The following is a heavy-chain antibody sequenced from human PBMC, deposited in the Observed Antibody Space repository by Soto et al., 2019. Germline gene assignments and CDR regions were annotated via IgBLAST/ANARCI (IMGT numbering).Heavy chain of an antibody. CDR2: IYPGDSDT. V-gene: IGHV5-51*01. CDR3: ARHTYYYDSSGYYYYGMDV. J-gene: IGHJ6*02. D-gene: IGHD3-22*01. CDR1: GYSFTSYW. Sequence: PGESLKISCKGSGYSFTSYWIGWVRQMPGKGLEWMGIIYPGDSDTRYSPSFQGQVTISADKSISTAYLQWSSLKASDTAMYYCARHTYYYDSSGYYYYGMDVWGQGTTVTV.